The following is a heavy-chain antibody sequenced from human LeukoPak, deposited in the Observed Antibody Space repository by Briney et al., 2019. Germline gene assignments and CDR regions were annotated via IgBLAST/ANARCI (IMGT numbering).Heavy chain of an antibody. CDR2: IIPIFGTT. CDR1: GGNFSSCA. CDR3: ASPVDPDTRLGLDF. J-gene: IGHJ4*02. V-gene: IGHV1-69*13. Sequence: ASVKVSCKTSGGNFSSCAISWVRQAPGQGLEWMGGIIPIFGTTNYAQRFQGRVTITADESTGTAYMELSSLRSEDTAVYYCASPVDPDTRLGLDFWGQGTLVTVSS.